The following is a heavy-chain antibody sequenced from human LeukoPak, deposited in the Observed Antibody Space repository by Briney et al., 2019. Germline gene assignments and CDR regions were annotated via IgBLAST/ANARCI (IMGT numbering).Heavy chain of an antibody. J-gene: IGHJ3*02. CDR2: ISYDGSNK. CDR1: GFTFGSYA. Sequence: GGSLRLSCAASGFTFGSYAMHWVRQAPGKGLEWVAVISYDGSNKYYADSVKGRFTISRDNSKNTLYLQMNSLRAEDTAVYYCARDKYSYDAFDIWGQGTMVTVSS. V-gene: IGHV3-30*04. D-gene: IGHD4-11*01. CDR3: ARDKYSYDAFDI.